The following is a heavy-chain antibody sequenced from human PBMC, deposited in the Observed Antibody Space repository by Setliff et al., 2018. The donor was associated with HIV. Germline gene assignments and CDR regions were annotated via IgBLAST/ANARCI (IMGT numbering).Heavy chain of an antibody. V-gene: IGHV4-59*12. Sequence: SETLSLTCTVSGGSISGYYWSWIRQPPGKGLEWIGYIYYSGSTDYNPALKRRVTFSVDTSKNQFSLKLSSVTAADTAVYYCASLGPLGDYWGQGALVTVSS. D-gene: IGHD3-10*01. CDR2: IYYSGST. CDR1: GGSISGYY. CDR3: ASLGPLGDY. J-gene: IGHJ4*02.